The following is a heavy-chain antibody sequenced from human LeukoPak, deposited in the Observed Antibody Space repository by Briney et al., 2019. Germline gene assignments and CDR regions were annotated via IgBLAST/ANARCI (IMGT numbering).Heavy chain of an antibody. V-gene: IGHV3-23*01. CDR2: ISGSGGST. Sequence: PGGSLRLSCAASGFTFSSYAMSWVRQAPGKGLEWVSAISGSGGSTYYTDSVKGRFTISRDNSKNTLYLQMNSLRAEDTAVYYCAKDLYGDPYYFDYWGQGTLVTVSS. CDR3: AKDLYGDPYYFDY. J-gene: IGHJ4*02. D-gene: IGHD4-17*01. CDR1: GFTFSSYA.